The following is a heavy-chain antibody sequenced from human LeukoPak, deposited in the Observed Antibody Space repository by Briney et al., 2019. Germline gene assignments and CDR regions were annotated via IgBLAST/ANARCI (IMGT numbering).Heavy chain of an antibody. J-gene: IGHJ3*02. V-gene: IGHV4-39*01. CDR2: IYYSGST. D-gene: IGHD4-23*01. Sequence: SETLSLTRTVSGGSISSSSYYWGWIRQPPGKGLEWIGSIYYSGSTYYNPSLKSRVTISVDTSKNQFSLKLSSVTAADTAVYYCARSDYGGNLGDAFDIWGQGTMVTVSS. CDR1: GGSISSSSYY. CDR3: ARSDYGGNLGDAFDI.